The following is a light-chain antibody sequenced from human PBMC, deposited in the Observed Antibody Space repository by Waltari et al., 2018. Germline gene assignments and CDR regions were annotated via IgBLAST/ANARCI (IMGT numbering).Light chain of an antibody. CDR3: MQAKFWPWT. V-gene: IGKV2-30*02. Sequence: SNSCRSAQRLEHTDESTSLGWYQQRPGQSPRRLIYQVSKRDSGVPDRFRGSGSGTDFTLEISRVEADDVGFYYCMQAKFWPWTFGQGTEVEIK. CDR1: QRLEHTDESTS. J-gene: IGKJ1*01. CDR2: QVS.